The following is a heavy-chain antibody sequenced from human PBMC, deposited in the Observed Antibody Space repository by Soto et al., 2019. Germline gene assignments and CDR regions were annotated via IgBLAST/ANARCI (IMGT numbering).Heavy chain of an antibody. J-gene: IGHJ3*01. Sequence: SETLSLTCTVSGDSMSTYYWNWIRQSAEKGLEWIGRISATGTTTYIPSLKSRITLSVDTSKNEFSLNLKFVTEADKAVYFCERAQSGAADFWGQGTMVTVSS. V-gene: IGHV4-4*07. D-gene: IGHD7-27*01. CDR2: ISATGTT. CDR3: ERAQSGAADF. CDR1: GDSMSTYY.